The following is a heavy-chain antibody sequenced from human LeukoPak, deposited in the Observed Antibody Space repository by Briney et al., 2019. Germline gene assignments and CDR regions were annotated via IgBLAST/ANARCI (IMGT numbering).Heavy chain of an antibody. D-gene: IGHD4-17*01. V-gene: IGHV3-15*01. CDR1: GFTFSNAW. CDR3: TTDHGDHAFDI. Sequence: GGSLRLSCAASGFTFSNAWMSWVRQAPGKGLEWVGRIKSKTDGGTTDYAAPVKGRFTISRDDSKNTLYLQMNSLKTEDTAVHYCTTDHGDHAFDIWGRGTMVTVSS. CDR2: IKSKTDGGTT. J-gene: IGHJ3*02.